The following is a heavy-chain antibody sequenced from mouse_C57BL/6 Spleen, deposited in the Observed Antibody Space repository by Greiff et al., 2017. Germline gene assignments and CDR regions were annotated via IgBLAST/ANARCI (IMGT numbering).Heavy chain of an antibody. CDR1: GYTFTSYW. J-gene: IGHJ2*01. D-gene: IGHD2-12*01. CDR2: IDPSDRST. CDR3: VGVYYSLNYLDY. Sequence: VQLQQPGAELVMPGASVKLSCKASGYTFTSYWMHWVNQRPGQGLEWIGEIDPSDRSTNYNPTFKGKSTMTVDKSSSTAYMQLSSLKSEDSAVYYCVGVYYSLNYLDYWGQGTTLTVSS. V-gene: IGHV1-69*01.